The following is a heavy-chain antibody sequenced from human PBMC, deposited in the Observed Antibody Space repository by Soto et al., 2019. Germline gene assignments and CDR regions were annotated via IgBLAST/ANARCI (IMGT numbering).Heavy chain of an antibody. CDR2: ISAYNGNT. J-gene: IGHJ5*02. CDR1: GYTFTSYG. V-gene: IGHV1-18*01. D-gene: IGHD2-21*01. CDR3: ARDGVVATEGNPVDP. Sequence: ASVKVSCKASGYTFTSYGISWVRQAPGQGLEWMGWISAYNGNTNYAQKLQGRVTMTTDTSTSTAYMELRSLRSDDTAVYYCARDGVVATEGNPVDPWGQGTLVTVSS.